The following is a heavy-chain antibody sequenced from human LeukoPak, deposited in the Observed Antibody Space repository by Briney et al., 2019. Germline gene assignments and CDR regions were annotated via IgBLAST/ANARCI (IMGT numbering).Heavy chain of an antibody. Sequence: GGSLRLSCAASGFTLSSYAMSWVRQAPGKGLERVSAISGSGGSTYYADSVKGRFTISRDNSKNTLYLQMNSLRAEDTAVYYCAKDTGAYIAADNAFDIWGQGTMVTVSS. J-gene: IGHJ3*02. V-gene: IGHV3-23*01. CDR1: GFTLSSYA. CDR2: ISGSGGST. D-gene: IGHD6-13*01. CDR3: AKDTGAYIAADNAFDI.